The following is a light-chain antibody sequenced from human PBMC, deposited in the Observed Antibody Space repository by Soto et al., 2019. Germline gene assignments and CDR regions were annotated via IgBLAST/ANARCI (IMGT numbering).Light chain of an antibody. V-gene: IGKV1-5*03. CDR1: QSINSW. CDR3: QQYDTYWT. Sequence: DIQMTQSPSTLSASVGDRVTITCRASQSINSWLAWYQQKPGKAPNLLIYKASTLESGVPARFSGSGSGTEFTLTISSLQPYDFATYYCQQYDTYWTFGQGTKVEIK. CDR2: KAS. J-gene: IGKJ1*01.